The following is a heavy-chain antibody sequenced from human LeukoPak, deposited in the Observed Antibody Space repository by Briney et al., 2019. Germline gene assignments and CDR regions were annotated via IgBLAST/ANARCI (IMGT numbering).Heavy chain of an antibody. CDR2: ISSSSSYI. CDR1: GFTFSSYS. D-gene: IGHD6-19*01. CDR3: ATGTSLYSSGWYGPGYYMDV. V-gene: IGHV3-21*01. Sequence: GGSLRLSCAASGFTFSSYSMNWVRQAPGKGLEWVSSISSSSSYIYYADSVKGRFTISRDNAKNSLYLQMNSLRAEDTAVYYCATGTSLYSSGWYGPGYYMDVWGKGTTVTISS. J-gene: IGHJ6*03.